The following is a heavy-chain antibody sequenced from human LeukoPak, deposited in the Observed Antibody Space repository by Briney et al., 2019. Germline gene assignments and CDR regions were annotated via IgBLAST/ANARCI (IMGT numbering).Heavy chain of an antibody. V-gene: IGHV3-21*01. CDR3: ASIPDGYNSYYYYGMDV. CDR2: ISSSSSYI. Sequence: GGSLTLSCAASGFTFSSYSMNWVRQAPGKGLEWVSSISSSSSYIYYADSVKGRFTISRDNAKNSLYLQMNSLRAEDTAVYYCASIPDGYNSYYYYGMDVWGQGTTITVSS. CDR1: GFTFSSYS. D-gene: IGHD5-24*01. J-gene: IGHJ6*02.